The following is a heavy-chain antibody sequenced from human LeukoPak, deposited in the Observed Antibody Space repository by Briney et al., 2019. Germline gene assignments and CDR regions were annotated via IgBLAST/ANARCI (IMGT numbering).Heavy chain of an antibody. CDR2: INDDGSST. J-gene: IGHJ5*02. CDR1: GFTFSSYA. Sequence: GGSLRLSCAASGFTFSSYAMSWVRQAPGKGPVWVSRINDDGSSTSYADSVKGRFTISRDDAKNTLYLQMNSLRAEDTAVYYCVRGGASTWSWSQGTLVTVSS. V-gene: IGHV3-74*01. CDR3: VRGGASTWS. D-gene: IGHD2-15*01.